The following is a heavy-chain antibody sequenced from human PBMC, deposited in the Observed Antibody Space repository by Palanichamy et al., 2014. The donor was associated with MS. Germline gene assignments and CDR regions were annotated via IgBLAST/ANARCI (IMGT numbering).Heavy chain of an antibody. CDR3: ARDYVAWFGELKRDWHDS. Sequence: QVQLVESGGGVVQPGRSLRLSCAASGFTFSSYAMHWVRQAPGKGLQWVAVISHDGSNKYYGDSMTGRFTISRDNSKNTLYLQMRGLRAEDTAVYYCARDYVAWFGELKRDWHDSWGQGTLVTVSS. J-gene: IGHJ5*01. CDR1: GFTFSSYA. D-gene: IGHD3-10*01. CDR2: ISHDGSNK. V-gene: IGHV3-30-3*01.